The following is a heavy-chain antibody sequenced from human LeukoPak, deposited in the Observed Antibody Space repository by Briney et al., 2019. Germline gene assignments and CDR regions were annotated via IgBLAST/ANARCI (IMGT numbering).Heavy chain of an antibody. CDR1: GYSVSTYW. D-gene: IGHD3-10*01. Sequence: GGSLKISCENSGYSVSTYWIGWVPQMPGTGLEWVGAIQPDDSDTRYSPSFQGQVVISADRSIRTAYLQWNSLKTSDTAMYYCVRQRGSSGTINHFDPWGQGTLVTVSS. V-gene: IGHV5-51*01. J-gene: IGHJ5*02. CDR2: IQPDDSDT. CDR3: VRQRGSSGTINHFDP.